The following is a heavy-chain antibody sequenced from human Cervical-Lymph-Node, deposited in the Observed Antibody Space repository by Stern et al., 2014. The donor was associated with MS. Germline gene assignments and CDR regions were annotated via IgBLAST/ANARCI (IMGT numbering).Heavy chain of an antibody. Sequence: EVQLEESGGGLVQHGRSLSLSGAASGFTFDDYAMHWGRQAPGKGLEWVSGISWNSGSIGYADSVKGRFTISRDNAKNSLYLQMNSLRAEDTALYYCAKDNPASAWGQGTLVTVSS. CDR3: AKDNPASA. CDR1: GFTFDDYA. V-gene: IGHV3-9*01. CDR2: ISWNSGSI. J-gene: IGHJ5*02.